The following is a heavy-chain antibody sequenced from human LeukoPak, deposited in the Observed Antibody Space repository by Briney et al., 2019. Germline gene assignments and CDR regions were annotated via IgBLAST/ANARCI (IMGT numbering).Heavy chain of an antibody. CDR3: ARNYPYYYYYMDV. D-gene: IGHD1-7*01. Sequence: ASVKVSCKASGYTFTSYGISWVRQAPGQELGWMGRINPNSGGTNYAQKLQGRVTMTTDTSTSTAYMELRSLRSDDTAVYYCARNYPYYYYYMDVWGKGTTVTISS. CDR2: INPNSGGT. CDR1: GYTFTSYG. V-gene: IGHV1-18*01. J-gene: IGHJ6*03.